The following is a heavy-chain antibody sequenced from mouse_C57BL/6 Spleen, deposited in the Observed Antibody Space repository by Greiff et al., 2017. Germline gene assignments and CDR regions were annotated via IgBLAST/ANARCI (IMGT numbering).Heavy chain of an antibody. Sequence: QVQLQQSGAELVKPGASVKLSCKASGYAFSSYWMNWVKQRPGKGLEWIGPICPGDGDTNYNGKFKGKATLTAAKSSSTAYMQLSSLTSEDSAVYFSARSRFTTVVESNYLDYWGQGTTLTVSS. CDR3: ARSRFTTVVESNYLDY. CDR1: GYAFSSYW. D-gene: IGHD1-1*01. CDR2: ICPGDGDT. J-gene: IGHJ2*01. V-gene: IGHV1-80*01.